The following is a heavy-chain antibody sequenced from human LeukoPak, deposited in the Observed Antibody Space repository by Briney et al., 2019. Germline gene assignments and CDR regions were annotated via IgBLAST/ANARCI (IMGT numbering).Heavy chain of an antibody. CDR1: GFTVSSSY. Sequence: GGSLRLSCAASGFTVSSSYMSWVRQAPGKWLEWVSLIYSGGSTYYAASVKGRFTISRDNSKNTLYLQMNSLRPEDTAVYYCAKGYNYAYEYWGQGTLVTVSS. D-gene: IGHD5-18*01. J-gene: IGHJ4*02. CDR3: AKGYNYAYEY. V-gene: IGHV3-53*01. CDR2: IYSGGST.